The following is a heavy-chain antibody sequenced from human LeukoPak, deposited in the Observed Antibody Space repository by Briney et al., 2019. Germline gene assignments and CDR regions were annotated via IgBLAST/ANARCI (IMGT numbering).Heavy chain of an antibody. V-gene: IGHV4-59*08. Sequence: PLETLSLTCAVSGGSISSYYWSWIRQPPGKGLEWIGYIYYSGSTNYNPSLKSRVTISVDTSKNQFSLKLSSVTAADTAVYYCARQIIEAASYYFDYWGQGTLVTVSS. CDR3: ARQIIEAASYYFDY. D-gene: IGHD2-15*01. CDR2: IYYSGST. J-gene: IGHJ4*02. CDR1: GGSISSYY.